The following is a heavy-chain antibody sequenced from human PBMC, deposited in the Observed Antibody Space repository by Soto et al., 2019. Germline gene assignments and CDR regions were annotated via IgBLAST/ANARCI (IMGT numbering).Heavy chain of an antibody. CDR3: AKRNISSGWYAFDC. CDR1: GGYISSSSYY. D-gene: IGHD6-19*01. CDR2: IYYSGST. J-gene: IGHJ4*02. Sequence: ETLSLTCTVSGGYISSSSYYWGWIRQPPGKGLEWIGSIYYSGSTYYNPSLKSRVTISVDTSKNQFSLKLSSVTAADTAVYYCAKRNISSGWYAFDCWGQGTLVTVSS. V-gene: IGHV4-39*01.